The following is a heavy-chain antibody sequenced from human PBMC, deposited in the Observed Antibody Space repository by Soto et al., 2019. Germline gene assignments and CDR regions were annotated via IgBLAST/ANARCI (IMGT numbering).Heavy chain of an antibody. D-gene: IGHD5-12*01. CDR1: GFTFSNYC. CDR3: ARRAGSDYDWRWFDP. J-gene: IGHJ5*02. V-gene: IGHV3-30*03. CDR2: ISYDGTNK. Sequence: QVQLVESGGGVVQPGTSLRLSCAASGFTFSNYCMHWVRQAPGKGLEWVAAISYDGTNKYYADSVKGRFTISRDNSKSALYLQMNSLRADDTALYYCARRAGSDYDWRWFDPWGQGTLVTVSS.